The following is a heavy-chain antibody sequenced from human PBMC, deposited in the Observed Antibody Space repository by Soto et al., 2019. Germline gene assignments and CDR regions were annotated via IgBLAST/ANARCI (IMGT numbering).Heavy chain of an antibody. Sequence: PGGSLRLSCAASGFTFSSYAMGWVRQAPGKGLEWVSAISGDGSSTYFADSGKGRFTISRDNSKNTLYLQMNSLRAEDTAVYYCAKDWEFDWPNYYFDYWGQGTLVTVSS. CDR2: ISGDGSST. CDR3: AKDWEFDWPNYYFDY. D-gene: IGHD3-9*01. J-gene: IGHJ4*02. CDR1: GFTFSSYA. V-gene: IGHV3-23*01.